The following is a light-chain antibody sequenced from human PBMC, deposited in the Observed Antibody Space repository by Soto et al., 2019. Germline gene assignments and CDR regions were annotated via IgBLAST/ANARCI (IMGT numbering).Light chain of an antibody. Sequence: EVVLTLSAATLSLXPGEXATLXXXXRQRGGSDLAWYQQKPGQAPMRLIDGASSRATCIPDMFSGGGSGADCRRTISRLGPEELAVCYCQQYGSGRTWALGQGTKVDI. CDR3: QQYGSGRTWA. J-gene: IGKJ1*01. CDR2: GAS. V-gene: IGKV3-20*01. CDR1: QRGGSD.